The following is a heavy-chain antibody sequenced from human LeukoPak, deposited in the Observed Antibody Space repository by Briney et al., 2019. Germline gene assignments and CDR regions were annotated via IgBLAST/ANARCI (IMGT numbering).Heavy chain of an antibody. J-gene: IGHJ4*02. CDR1: GGTFSSYA. V-gene: IGHV1-18*01. CDR2: ISTYNGNT. D-gene: IGHD3-9*01. CDR3: ARDRGYDILTGQGFLSY. Sequence: GASVKVSCKASGGTFSSYAISWVRQAPGQGLEWMGWISTYNGNTNCAQKLQGRVTMTTDTSTSTAYMELRSLRSDDTAVYYCARDRGYDILTGQGFLSYWGQGTLVTVSS.